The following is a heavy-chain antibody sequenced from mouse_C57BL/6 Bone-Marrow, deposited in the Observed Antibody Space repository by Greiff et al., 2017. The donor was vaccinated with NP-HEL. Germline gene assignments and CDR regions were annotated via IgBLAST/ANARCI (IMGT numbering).Heavy chain of an antibody. V-gene: IGHV1-61*01. CDR2: IYPSDSET. D-gene: IGHD2-5*01. CDR3: ARSSNYPYYAIDY. J-gene: IGHJ4*01. Sequence: VQLQQPGAELVRPGSSVKLSCKASGYTFTSYWMDWVKQRPGQGLEWIGNIYPSDSETHYNQKFKDKATLTVDKSSSTAYMQLSSLTSEDSAVYYCARSSNYPYYAIDYWGQGTSVTVSS. CDR1: GYTFTSYW.